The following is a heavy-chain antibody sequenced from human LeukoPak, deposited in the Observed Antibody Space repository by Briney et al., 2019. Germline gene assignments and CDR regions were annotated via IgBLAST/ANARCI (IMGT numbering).Heavy chain of an antibody. CDR3: ARETLIVVVTGRLDY. Sequence: SETLSLTCTVSGASISSSSYYWGWIRQPPGKGLEWIGSIYYSGSTYYNPSLKSRVTISVDTSNNQFSLKLSSVTAADTAVYYCARETLIVVVTGRLDYWGQGTLVTVSS. CDR1: GASISSSSYY. J-gene: IGHJ4*02. D-gene: IGHD2-21*02. V-gene: IGHV4-39*02. CDR2: IYYSGST.